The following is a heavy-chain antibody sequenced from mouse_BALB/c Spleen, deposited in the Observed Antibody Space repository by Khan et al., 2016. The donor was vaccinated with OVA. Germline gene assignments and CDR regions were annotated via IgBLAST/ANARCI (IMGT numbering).Heavy chain of an antibody. V-gene: IGHV3-8*02. CDR1: GDSITSGY. J-gene: IGHJ3*01. Sequence: EVQLQESGPSLVKPSQTLSLTCSVTGDSITSGYWNWIRKFPGNKLEYMGYIIYTGYTYYTPPLKSRISITRHTSKNQYYQQLRSGTDEDTATYYCARSTYRYAFVYWGQGTLVTVSA. CDR3: ARSTYRYAFVY. D-gene: IGHD2-12*01. CDR2: IIYTGYT.